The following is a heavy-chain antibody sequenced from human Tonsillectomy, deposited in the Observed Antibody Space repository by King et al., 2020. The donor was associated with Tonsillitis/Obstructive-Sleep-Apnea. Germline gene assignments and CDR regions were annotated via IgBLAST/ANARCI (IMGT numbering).Heavy chain of an antibody. Sequence: QVQLQQWGAGLLKPSETLSLTCAVYGGSFSGYYWSWIRQPPGKGLEWIGEINHSGSTNYNPSLKSRVTISVDTSKNKFSLKLSSVTAADTAVYYLARARLWYFDLWGRGTLVTVSS. CDR1: GGSFSGYY. J-gene: IGHJ2*01. D-gene: IGHD2-21*01. CDR2: INHSGST. CDR3: ARARLWYFDL. V-gene: IGHV4-34*01.